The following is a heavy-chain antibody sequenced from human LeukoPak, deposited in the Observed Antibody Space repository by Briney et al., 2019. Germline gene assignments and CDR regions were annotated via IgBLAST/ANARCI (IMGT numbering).Heavy chain of an antibody. V-gene: IGHV4-59*01. Sequence: SETLSLTCTVSGGSISSYYWSWIRQPPGKGLEWIGYIYYSGSTNYNPSLKSRVTISVDTSKNQFSLKLSSVTPADTAVYYCAREAYSSSSGMNDAFDIWGQGTMVTVSS. D-gene: IGHD6-6*01. CDR2: IYYSGST. J-gene: IGHJ3*02. CDR1: GGSISSYY. CDR3: AREAYSSSSGMNDAFDI.